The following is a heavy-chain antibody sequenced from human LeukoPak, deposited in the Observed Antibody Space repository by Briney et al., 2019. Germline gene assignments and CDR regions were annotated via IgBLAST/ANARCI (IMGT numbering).Heavy chain of an antibody. CDR3: ASGQQLVRDY. Sequence: SGGSLRLSCAASGFTFSSYSMNWVRQAPGKGLEWVSSISSSSSYIYYADSVKGRFTISRDNAKNSLYLQMNSLRAEDTAVYYCASGQQLVRDYWGQGTLVTVSS. J-gene: IGHJ4*02. CDR1: GFTFSSYS. V-gene: IGHV3-21*01. CDR2: ISSSSSYI. D-gene: IGHD6-13*01.